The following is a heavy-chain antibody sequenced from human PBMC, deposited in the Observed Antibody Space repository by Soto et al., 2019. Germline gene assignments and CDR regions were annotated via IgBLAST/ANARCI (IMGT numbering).Heavy chain of an antibody. V-gene: IGHV3-33*01. CDR3: ARDDNLQGNAFGV. Sequence: QVQLVESGGGVVQPERSLRLSCAASGFSVRTSGMHWVRQAPGKGLEWVALIWNDGNNKVYADSVKGRFTISNDNPQYTIYLQMDSLRGEDTALYYCARDDNLQGNAFGVWGQGTMVTVSS. CDR2: IWNDGNNK. CDR1: GFSVRTSG. J-gene: IGHJ3*01. D-gene: IGHD3-10*01.